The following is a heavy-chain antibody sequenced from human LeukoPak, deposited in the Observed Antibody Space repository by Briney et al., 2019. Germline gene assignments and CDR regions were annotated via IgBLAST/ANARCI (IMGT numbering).Heavy chain of an antibody. CDR2: ISTSSSYI. J-gene: IGHJ4*02. V-gene: IGHV3-21*01. Sequence: PGGSLRLSCAASGFTFSRYSMNWVRQAPGKGLEWVSSISTSSSYIYYADSVKGRFTISRDNAKNSLYLQMNSLRAEDTAVYYCARFATYGSGTYAFDYWGQGTLVTVSS. D-gene: IGHD3-10*01. CDR3: ARFATYGSGTYAFDY. CDR1: GFTFSRYS.